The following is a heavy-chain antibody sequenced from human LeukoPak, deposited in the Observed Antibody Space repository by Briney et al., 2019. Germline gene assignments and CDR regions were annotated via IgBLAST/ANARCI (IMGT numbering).Heavy chain of an antibody. CDR2: ISAYNGNT. J-gene: IGHJ6*02. CDR3: ARSTGTTDYYYGMDV. Sequence: GASVKVSCKASGGTFSSYAISWVRQAPGQGLEWMGWISAYNGNTNYAQKLQGRVTMTTDTSTSTAYMELRSLRSDDTAVYYCARSTGTTDYYYGMDVWGQGTTVTVSS. D-gene: IGHD1-7*01. V-gene: IGHV1-18*01. CDR1: GGTFSSYA.